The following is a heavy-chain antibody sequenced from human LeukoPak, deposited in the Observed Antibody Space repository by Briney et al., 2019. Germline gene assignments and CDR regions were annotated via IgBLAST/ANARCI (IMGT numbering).Heavy chain of an antibody. D-gene: IGHD3-10*01. J-gene: IGHJ6*03. CDR3: AKGQGVRGATGNYYYYYMDV. Sequence: PGGSLRLSCAASGFTFSSYGMHWVRQAPGKGLEWVAFIRYDGSNKYYADSVKGRFTISRDNSKNTLYLQMNSLRAEDTAVYYCAKGQGVRGATGNYYYYYMDVWGKGTTVTVSS. CDR2: IRYDGSNK. V-gene: IGHV3-30*02. CDR1: GFTFSSYG.